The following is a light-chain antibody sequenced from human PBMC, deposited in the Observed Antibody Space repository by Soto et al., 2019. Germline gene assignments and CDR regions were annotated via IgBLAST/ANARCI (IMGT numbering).Light chain of an antibody. V-gene: IGKV3-11*01. J-gene: IGKJ5*01. Sequence: EIVLTQSPATLTLSPGDRLTLSCSASPSVSSYVAWYQQKPGQAHRLLIYAASNRATGIPARFRRSGAGTNFHLTTSRLEPEFFAVYYCQQRSNCRITFGQGTRLEIK. CDR3: QQRSNCRIT. CDR2: AAS. CDR1: PSVSSY.